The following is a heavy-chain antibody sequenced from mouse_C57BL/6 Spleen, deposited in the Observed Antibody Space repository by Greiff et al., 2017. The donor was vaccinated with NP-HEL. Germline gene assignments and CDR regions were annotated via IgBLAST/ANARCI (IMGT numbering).Heavy chain of an antibody. Sequence: VKLMESGPELVKPGASVKISCKASGYAFSSSWMNWVKQRPGKGLEWIGRIYPGDGDTNYNGKFKGKATLTADKSSSTAYMQLSSLTSEDSAVYFCARSLAGWGQGTTLTVSS. CDR1: GYAFSSSW. J-gene: IGHJ2*01. CDR3: ARSLAG. V-gene: IGHV1-82*01. CDR2: IYPGDGDT.